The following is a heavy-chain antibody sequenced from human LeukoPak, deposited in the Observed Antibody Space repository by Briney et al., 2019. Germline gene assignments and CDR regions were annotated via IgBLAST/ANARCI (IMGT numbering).Heavy chain of an antibody. V-gene: IGHV3-30*03. Sequence: GGSLRLSCAASGFTFSSYGMHWVRQAPGKGLEWVTVISYDGSNKYYAGSVKGRFTISRDNSKNTLYLQMNGLRLEDTAVYFCAREGDRHLTFDYWGRGTLVTVSS. D-gene: IGHD3-16*01. CDR3: AREGDRHLTFDY. CDR1: GFTFSSYG. J-gene: IGHJ4*02. CDR2: ISYDGSNK.